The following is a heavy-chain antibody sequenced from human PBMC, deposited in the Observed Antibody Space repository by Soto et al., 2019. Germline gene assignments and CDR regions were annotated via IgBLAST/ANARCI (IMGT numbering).Heavy chain of an antibody. V-gene: IGHV3-74*01. CDR3: ASSIVVVPAAPGFDP. CDR1: GFTFSSYW. CDR2: INSDGSST. Sequence: GGSLRLSCAASGFTFSSYWMHWVRQAPGKGLVWVSRINSDGSSTSYADSVKGRFTISRDNAKNTLYLQMNSLRAEDTAVYYCASSIVVVPAAPGFDPWGQGTLVTVSS. J-gene: IGHJ5*02. D-gene: IGHD2-2*01.